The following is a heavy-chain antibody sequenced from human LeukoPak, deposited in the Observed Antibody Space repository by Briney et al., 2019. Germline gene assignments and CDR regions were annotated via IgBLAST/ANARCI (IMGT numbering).Heavy chain of an antibody. CDR2: ISHSGST. D-gene: IGHD3-22*01. CDR3: VTYYYGSSAPKRNY. Sequence: DPSETLSLTCAVYGGSFSDYFWSWIRQPPGKGLEWIGEISHSGSTTYNPSLRSRVTISGDTSKKQFSLKLSSVTAADTAVYYCVTYYYGSSAPKRNYWGQGILVTVSS. J-gene: IGHJ4*02. CDR1: GGSFSDYF. V-gene: IGHV4-34*01.